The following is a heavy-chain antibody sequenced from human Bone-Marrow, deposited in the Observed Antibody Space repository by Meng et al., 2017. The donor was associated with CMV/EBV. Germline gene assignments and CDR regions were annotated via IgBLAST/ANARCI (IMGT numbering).Heavy chain of an antibody. J-gene: IGHJ4*02. CDR3: AADQFLGGSYTYFEY. D-gene: IGHD1-26*01. CDR2: IVVGSGNT. CDR1: GFTFTSSA. V-gene: IGHV1-58*01. Sequence: SVKVSCKASGFTFTSSAVQWVRQARGQRLEWIGWIVVGSGNTNYAQKFQERVTITRDMSTSTAYMELSSLRSEDTAVYYCAADQFLGGSYTYFEYWGQGTLVTVSS.